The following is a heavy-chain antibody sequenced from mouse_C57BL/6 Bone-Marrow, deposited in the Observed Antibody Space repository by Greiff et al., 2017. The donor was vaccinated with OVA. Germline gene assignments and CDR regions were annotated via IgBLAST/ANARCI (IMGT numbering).Heavy chain of an antibody. CDR1: GYTFTSHW. Sequence: QVQLQQSGPELVRPGASVKISCKAPGYTFTSHWMQWVRQRPGQGLEWIGEIFPGSGSTYYNEQFKGKATLTVAKSSSTAYMQLSSLTSEDSAVYFGASALYYGNYEGFAYWGQGTLVTVSA. J-gene: IGHJ3*01. CDR2: IFPGSGST. V-gene: IGHV1-56*01. CDR3: ASALYYGNYEGFAY. D-gene: IGHD2-1*01.